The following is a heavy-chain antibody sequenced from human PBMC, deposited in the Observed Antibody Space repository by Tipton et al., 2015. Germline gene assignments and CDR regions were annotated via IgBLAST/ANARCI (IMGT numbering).Heavy chain of an antibody. D-gene: IGHD2-21*02. Sequence: GSLRLSCTVSGGSISLGGYYWGWIRQPPGKGLEWIGRIYYSGGPKYNPSLKSRVTISLDTSKNQLSLKLNSVTAEDTAVYYCARLPFVGVTCDDAFETWGQGTMVTVSS. CDR3: ARLPFVGVTCDDAFET. CDR2: IYYSGGP. J-gene: IGHJ3*02. V-gene: IGHV4-39*01. CDR1: GGSISLGGYY.